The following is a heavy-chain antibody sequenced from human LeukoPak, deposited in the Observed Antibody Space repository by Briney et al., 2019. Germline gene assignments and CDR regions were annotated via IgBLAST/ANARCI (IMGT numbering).Heavy chain of an antibody. CDR3: AKDQGITMVRGVTAS. CDR2: IRYDGSNK. CDR1: GFTFSSYG. Sequence: GGSLRLSCAASGFTFSSYGMHWVRQAPGKGLEWVAFIRYDGSNKYYADSVKGRFTISRDNSKNTLYLQMNSLRAEDTAVYYCAKDQGITMVRGVTASWGQGTLVTVSS. J-gene: IGHJ5*02. V-gene: IGHV3-30*02. D-gene: IGHD3-10*01.